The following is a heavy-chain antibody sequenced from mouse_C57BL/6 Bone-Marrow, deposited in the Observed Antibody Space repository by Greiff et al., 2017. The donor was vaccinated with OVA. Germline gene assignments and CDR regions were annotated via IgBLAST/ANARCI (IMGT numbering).Heavy chain of an antibody. Sequence: EVKLQESGPGLVKPSQSLSLTCSVTGYSITSGYYWNWIRQFPGNKLEWMGYISYDGSNNYNPSLKNRISITGDTSKNQFFLTLNSVTTEDTATYYCARGGEDYGYDEWYFDVWGTGTTVTVSS. CDR2: ISYDGSN. V-gene: IGHV3-6*01. CDR3: ARGGEDYGYDEWYFDV. CDR1: GYSITSGYY. D-gene: IGHD2-2*01. J-gene: IGHJ1*03.